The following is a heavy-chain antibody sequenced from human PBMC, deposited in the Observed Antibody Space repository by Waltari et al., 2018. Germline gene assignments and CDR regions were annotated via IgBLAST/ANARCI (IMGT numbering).Heavy chain of an antibody. J-gene: IGHJ4*02. Sequence: EVKLVESGGGLVKPGGSLRLSCAASGVTFSSNIMKWVRQAPGKGLEWVSSISSSSSYIYYADSVKGRFTISRDNAKNSLYLQMNSLRAEDTAVYYCARAGFGVVSGSYWGQGTLVTVSS. D-gene: IGHD3-3*01. CDR1: GVTFSSNI. CDR3: ARAGFGVVSGSY. V-gene: IGHV3-21*01. CDR2: ISSSSSYI.